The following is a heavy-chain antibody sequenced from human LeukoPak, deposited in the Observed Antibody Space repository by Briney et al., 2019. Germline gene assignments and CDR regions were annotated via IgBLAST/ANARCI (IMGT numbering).Heavy chain of an antibody. CDR1: WICDITSGVG. Sequence: ESGPTLVMPTHILTLSFKTSWICDITSGVGVGWIRQPPGKALEWLALIYWDDDKRYSPSLKSRLTITKDTSKNQVVLTVTNMIPVDTATYYCPHSRVRHGAWDYGDFLLWGEGTLVTVSS. D-gene: IGHD4-17*01. CDR2: IYWDDDK. J-gene: IGHJ4*02. CDR3: PHSRVRHGAWDYGDFLL. V-gene: IGHV2-5*02.